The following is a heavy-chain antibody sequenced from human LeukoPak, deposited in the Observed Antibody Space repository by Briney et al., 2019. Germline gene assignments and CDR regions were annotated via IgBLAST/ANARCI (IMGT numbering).Heavy chain of an antibody. CDR1: GDSVSSGGSY. V-gene: IGHV4-30-4*02. D-gene: IGHD3-16*01. CDR3: ARIRSCASNTCPHYWYFDL. J-gene: IGHJ2*01. CDR2: ISYSGGT. Sequence: SETLSLTCTVSGDSVSSGGSYWSWVRQPPGKGLEWIGYISYSGGTYYNPSLQSRVTISVDTSKNQFSLKLISMIDADTAVYYCARIRSCASNTCPHYWYFDLWGRGTLVTVSS.